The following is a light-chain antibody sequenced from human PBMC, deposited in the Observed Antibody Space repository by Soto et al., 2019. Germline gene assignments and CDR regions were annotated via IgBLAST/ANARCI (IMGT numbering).Light chain of an antibody. CDR2: GAS. V-gene: IGKV3-15*01. Sequence: EIVFAHSPATLSCSRGERATLSCRASQSVSYYLAWFQQKPGQVPRLLIFGASTRATGIPARFSGSGSGTEFTLTISSLQSEDFAVYYCQQYNKWPPITFGQGTRLEIK. CDR1: QSVSYY. J-gene: IGKJ5*01. CDR3: QQYNKWPPIT.